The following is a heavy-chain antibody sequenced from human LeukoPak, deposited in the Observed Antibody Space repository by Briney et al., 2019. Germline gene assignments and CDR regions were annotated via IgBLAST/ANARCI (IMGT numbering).Heavy chain of an antibody. CDR3: AQGPGAFDI. Sequence: SETLSLTCAVYGGSFSGYYWSWIRQPPGRGLEWIGEINHSGSTNYNPSLKSRVTISVDTSKNQFSLKLSSVTAADTAVYYCAQGPGAFDIWGQGTMVTVSS. D-gene: IGHD2-2*01. CDR1: GGSFSGYY. CDR2: INHSGST. V-gene: IGHV4-34*01. J-gene: IGHJ3*02.